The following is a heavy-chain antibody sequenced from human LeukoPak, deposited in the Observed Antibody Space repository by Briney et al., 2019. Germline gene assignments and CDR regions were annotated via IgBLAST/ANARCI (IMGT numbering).Heavy chain of an antibody. Sequence: SQTLSLTCTVSGGSISSGDYYWSWIRQPPGKGLEWIGYIYYSGSTYYNPSLKSRVTISVATSKNQFSLKLSSVTAADTAVYYCARRAARRPRNAFDIWGQGTMVTVSS. CDR1: GGSISSGDYY. CDR2: IYYSGST. CDR3: ARRAARRPRNAFDI. J-gene: IGHJ3*02. D-gene: IGHD6-6*01. V-gene: IGHV4-30-4*08.